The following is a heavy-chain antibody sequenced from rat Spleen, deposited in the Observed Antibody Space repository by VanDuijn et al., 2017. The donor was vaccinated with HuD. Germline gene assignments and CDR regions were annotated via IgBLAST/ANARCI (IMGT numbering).Heavy chain of an antibody. J-gene: IGHJ2*01. CDR1: GFTFSDYG. V-gene: IGHV5-29*01. D-gene: IGHD1-9*01. Sequence: EVQLVESGGGLVQPGRSLKLSCAASGFTFSDYGMAWVRQAPTKGLEGVATISYGDRSGHSSTYYRDSVKGRLTISRDNAKSTLSLQMDSLRSEDTATYYCARRHYGYTDYFDYWGQGVMVTVSS. CDR3: ARRHYGYTDYFDY. CDR2: ISYGDRSGHSST.